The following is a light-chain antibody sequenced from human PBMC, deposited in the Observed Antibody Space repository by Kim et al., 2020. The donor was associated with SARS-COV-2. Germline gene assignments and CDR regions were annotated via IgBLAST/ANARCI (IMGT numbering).Light chain of an antibody. CDR3: CSYAGSSTVL. Sequence: QSPLTQPASVSGSPGQSITISCTGTSSDVGSYNLVSWYQQHPGKAPKLMIYEVSKRPSGVSNRFSGSKSGNTASLTISGLQAEDEADYYCCSYAGSSTVLFGGGTQLTVL. CDR1: SSDVGSYNL. J-gene: IGLJ2*01. V-gene: IGLV2-23*02. CDR2: EVS.